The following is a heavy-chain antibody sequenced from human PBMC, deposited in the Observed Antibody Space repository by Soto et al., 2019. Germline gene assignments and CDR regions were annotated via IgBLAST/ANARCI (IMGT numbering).Heavy chain of an antibody. V-gene: IGHV3-33*06. D-gene: IGHD6-6*01. Sequence: GGSLRLSCAASGFTFSSYGMHWVRQAPGKGLEWVAVIWYDGSNKYYADSVKGRFTISRDSSKNTLYLQMNSLRAEDTAVYYCAKSSSPGGYYYYGMDVWGQGTTVTVSS. J-gene: IGHJ6*02. CDR1: GFTFSSYG. CDR2: IWYDGSNK. CDR3: AKSSSPGGYYYYGMDV.